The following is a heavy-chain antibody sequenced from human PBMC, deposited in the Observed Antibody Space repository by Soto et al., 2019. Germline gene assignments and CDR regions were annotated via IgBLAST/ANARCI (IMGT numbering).Heavy chain of an antibody. D-gene: IGHD2-2*02. CDR3: ARSTDCSSTSCYRSRWFDP. CDR1: GYTLTELS. V-gene: IGHV1-24*01. Sequence: RASVKVSCKVSGYTLTELSMHWVRQAPGKGLEWMGGFDPEDGETIYAQKFQGRVTMTEDTSTDTAYMELSSLRSEDTAVYYCARSTDCSSTSCYRSRWFDPWGQGTLVTVSS. J-gene: IGHJ5*02. CDR2: FDPEDGET.